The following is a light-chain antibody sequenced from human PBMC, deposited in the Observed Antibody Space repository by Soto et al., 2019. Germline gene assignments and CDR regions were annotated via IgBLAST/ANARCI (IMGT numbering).Light chain of an antibody. Sequence: EIVMTPSPATVSVSPGDSATLSCRASPSVSRNLAWYQQRPGQAPRLLISGASTRATGTAARSSGSASGREFTLTISSLQSEDSALYYCQQYSNWPTFGQGTLLEVK. V-gene: IGKV3-15*01. CDR3: QQYSNWPT. CDR1: PSVSRN. CDR2: GAS. J-gene: IGKJ5*01.